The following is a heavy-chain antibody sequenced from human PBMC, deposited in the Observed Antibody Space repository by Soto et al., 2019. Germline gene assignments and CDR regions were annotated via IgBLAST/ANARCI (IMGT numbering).Heavy chain of an antibody. V-gene: IGHV4-59*01. CDR2: IYYSGST. Sequence: PSETLSLTCTVSGGSISSYYWSWIRRPPGKGLEWIGYIYYSGSTNYNPSLKSRVTISVDTSKNQFSLKLSSVTAADTAVYYCAREVRGVINYFDYWGQGTLVTVSS. J-gene: IGHJ4*02. CDR1: GGSISSYY. CDR3: AREVRGVINYFDY. D-gene: IGHD3-10*01.